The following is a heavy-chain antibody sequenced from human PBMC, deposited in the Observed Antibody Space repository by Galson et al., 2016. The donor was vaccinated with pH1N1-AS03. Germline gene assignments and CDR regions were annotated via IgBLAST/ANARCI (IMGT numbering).Heavy chain of an antibody. CDR2: INADNGDT. Sequence: SVKVSCKASGYIFINYAMHWVRQGPGQRLEWMGWINADNGDTEYSQNFQGRVTTTSDTSATTAYMEVISLTSEDTAVYYCARGDSGYNWPLDYWGQGTLVTVSS. CDR3: ARGDSGYNWPLDY. D-gene: IGHD5-12*01. V-gene: IGHV1-3*01. J-gene: IGHJ4*02. CDR1: GYIFINYA.